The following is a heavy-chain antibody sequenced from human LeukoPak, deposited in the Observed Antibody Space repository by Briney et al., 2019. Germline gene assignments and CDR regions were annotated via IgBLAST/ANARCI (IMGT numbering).Heavy chain of an antibody. J-gene: IGHJ4*02. D-gene: IGHD4-11*01. CDR2: IYYSGST. V-gene: IGHV4-31*03. Sequence: SETLSLTCTVSGGSITSGGYYWRWIRQHPGKGLEWLGCIYYSGSTYYNPSLKSRLTTSLDTSKDHFSLKVSSVTAADTAVYYCARGPVRDYSNYWGQGTLVTVSS. CDR3: ARGPVRDYSNY. CDR1: GGSITSGGYY.